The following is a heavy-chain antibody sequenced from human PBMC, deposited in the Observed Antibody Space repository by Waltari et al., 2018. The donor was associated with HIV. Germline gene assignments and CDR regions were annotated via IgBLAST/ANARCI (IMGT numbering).Heavy chain of an antibody. CDR1: GFTFSIYW. V-gene: IGHV3-7*01. CDR3: AKYSGSYWGAHNWFDP. D-gene: IGHD1-26*01. CDR2: SKQDGSEK. J-gene: IGHJ5*02. Sequence: EVQLVESGGGLVQPGGSLRLSCAASGFTFSIYWMTWLRQAPGKGLEGVANSKQDGSEKHYAGSVRGRFTISRDNTKNSLYLQMNSLRAEDTAVYYCAKYSGSYWGAHNWFDPWGQGTLVIVSS.